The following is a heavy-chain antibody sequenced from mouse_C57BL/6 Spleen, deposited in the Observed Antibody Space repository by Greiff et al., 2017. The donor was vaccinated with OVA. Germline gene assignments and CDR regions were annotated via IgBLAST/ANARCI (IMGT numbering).Heavy chain of an antibody. V-gene: IGHV1-82*01. CDR1: GYAFSSSW. CDR3: ARSYGYYFDY. D-gene: IGHD1-1*01. Sequence: QVQLKESGPELVKPGASVKISCKASGYAFSSSWMNWVKQRPGKGLEWIGRIYPGDGDTNYNGKFKGKATLTADKSSSTAYMQLSSLTSEDSAVYFCARSYGYYFDYWGQGTTLTVSS. CDR2: IYPGDGDT. J-gene: IGHJ2*01.